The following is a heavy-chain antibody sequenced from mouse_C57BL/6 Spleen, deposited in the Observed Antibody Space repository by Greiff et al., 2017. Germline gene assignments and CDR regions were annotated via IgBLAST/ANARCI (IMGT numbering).Heavy chain of an antibody. D-gene: IGHD2-3*01. CDR2: ILPGSGST. CDR1: GYTFTGSW. V-gene: IGHV1-9*01. J-gene: IGHJ2*01. CDR3: ARNGLLGLDY. Sequence: QVQLQQSGAELMKPGASVKLSCKATGYTFTGSWIEWVKQRPGHGLEWIGEILPGSGSTNSNEKFKGKATFTADTSSNTAYMQLSRLTTEDSAIYYCARNGLLGLDYWGQGTTLTVSS.